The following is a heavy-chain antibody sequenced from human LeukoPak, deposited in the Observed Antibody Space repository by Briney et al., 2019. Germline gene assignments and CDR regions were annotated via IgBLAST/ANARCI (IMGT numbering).Heavy chain of an antibody. CDR3: AKNLLGSGAYSWYFDL. CDR1: AFTVSSYG. V-gene: IGHV3-23*01. CDR2: ISTSGDGT. D-gene: IGHD1-26*01. Sequence: GGSLRLSCAASAFTVSSYGMSWVRQTPGKGLEWVSSISTSGDGTVYADSVKGRVTISRDNTKNTSYLQMNSLRAEDTAVYSCAKNLLGSGAYSWYFDLWGRGTLVTVSS. J-gene: IGHJ2*01.